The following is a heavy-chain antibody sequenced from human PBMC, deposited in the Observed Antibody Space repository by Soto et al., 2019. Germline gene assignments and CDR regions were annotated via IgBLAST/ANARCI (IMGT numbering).Heavy chain of an antibody. CDR2: ISGYNGDA. CDR1: GYTFTRYG. Sequence: ASVKVSCKASGYTFTRYGISWVRQAPGQGLEWMGWISGYNGDANYAQGFQGRVSMTIDTSTTTAYMELRTLTSDDTAVYYCAKDLMPRSSWYVITYYYYGMDVWGQGTTVTVSS. CDR3: AKDLMPRSSWYVITYYYYGMDV. J-gene: IGHJ6*02. V-gene: IGHV1-18*01. D-gene: IGHD6-13*01.